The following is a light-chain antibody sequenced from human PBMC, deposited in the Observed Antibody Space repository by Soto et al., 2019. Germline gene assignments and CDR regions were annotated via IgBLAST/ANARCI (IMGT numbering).Light chain of an antibody. Sequence: EIVLTQSPATLSLSPGERVTLSCRTSQSVNNFLAWYQQKPGQAPRLLIYDASNRATGIPARFSGSGSGTDFTLTISSLEPEDFAVYYCQQRSNWPWTFGQGTKVDIK. CDR2: DAS. V-gene: IGKV3-11*01. CDR3: QQRSNWPWT. CDR1: QSVNNF. J-gene: IGKJ1*01.